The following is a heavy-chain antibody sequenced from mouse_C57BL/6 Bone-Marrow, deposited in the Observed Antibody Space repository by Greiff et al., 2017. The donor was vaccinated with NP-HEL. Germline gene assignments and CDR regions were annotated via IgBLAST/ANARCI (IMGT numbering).Heavy chain of an antibody. CDR2: INPNNGGT. CDR3: ASTNSNYGAWFAY. Sequence: VQLKESGPELVKPGASVKMSCKASGYTFTDYHMHWVKQSHGKSLEWIGYINPNNGGTSYNQKFKGKATLTVNKSSSTAYMELRSLTSEDSAVYYCASTNSNYGAWFAYWGQGTLVTVSA. CDR1: GYTFTDYH. V-gene: IGHV1-22*01. J-gene: IGHJ3*01. D-gene: IGHD2-5*01.